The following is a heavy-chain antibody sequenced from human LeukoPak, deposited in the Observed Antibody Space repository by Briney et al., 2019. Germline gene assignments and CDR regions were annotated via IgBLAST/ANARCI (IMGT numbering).Heavy chain of an antibody. CDR3: AKKSNNDFWSGYLDY. CDR2: ISSSSSYI. Sequence: GGSLRLSCAASGFTFDDYAMHWVRQAPGKGLEWVSAISSSSSYIYYADSVKGRFTISRDNAKNSLYLQMNSLRAEDTAVYYCAKKSNNDFWSGYLDYWGQGTLVAVSS. CDR1: GFTFDDYA. D-gene: IGHD3-3*01. J-gene: IGHJ4*02. V-gene: IGHV3-21*01.